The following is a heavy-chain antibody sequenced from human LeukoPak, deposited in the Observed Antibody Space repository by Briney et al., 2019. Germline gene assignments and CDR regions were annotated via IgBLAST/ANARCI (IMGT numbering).Heavy chain of an antibody. CDR1: GAFIGSYY. Sequence: SETLSLTRTVSGAFIGSYYWSWIRQPPGKGLEWIGYISPTAYTIYTPSLKSRVTISREMSANQFSLILSSVTAEDTAVYYCTRHDVVPVIGHGMAVWGQGTTVTVSS. J-gene: IGHJ6*02. V-gene: IGHV4-59*08. D-gene: IGHD3-10*01. CDR2: ISPTAYT. CDR3: TRHDVVPVIGHGMAV.